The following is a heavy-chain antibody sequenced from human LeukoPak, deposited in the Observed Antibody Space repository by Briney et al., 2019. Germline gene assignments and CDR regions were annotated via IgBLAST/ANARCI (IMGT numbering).Heavy chain of an antibody. D-gene: IGHD1/OR15-1a*01. CDR3: AKINNDDDY. J-gene: IGHJ4*02. CDR1: GFTFSSYA. CDR2: ISYDGSNK. V-gene: IGHV3-30-3*02. Sequence: PGRSLRLSCAASGFTFSSYAMHWVRQAPGKGLEWVAVISYDGSNKSYADSVKGRFTISRDNSKNTLYLQMNSLRGEDSAVYYCAKINNDDDYWGQGTLVTVSS.